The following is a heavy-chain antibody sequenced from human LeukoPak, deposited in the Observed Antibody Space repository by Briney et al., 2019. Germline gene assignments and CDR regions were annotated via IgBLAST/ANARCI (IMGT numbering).Heavy chain of an antibody. V-gene: IGHV5-10-1*01. J-gene: IGHJ4*02. CDR2: IDPSDSHI. Sequence: PGESLRMSCQGSGCRFSAYWSTWVRQMPGKGLEWMGRIDPSDSHINYSASFQGHVTISVDKSISTAYLQWSSLKASDTAMYYCAGVCAGDFDYWGRGTLVTVSS. CDR3: AGVCAGDFDY. CDR1: GCRFSAYW. D-gene: IGHD2-8*01.